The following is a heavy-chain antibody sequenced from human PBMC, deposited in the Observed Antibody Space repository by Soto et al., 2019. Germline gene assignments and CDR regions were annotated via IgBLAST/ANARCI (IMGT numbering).Heavy chain of an antibody. D-gene: IGHD3-10*01. CDR2: IFTRDSET. J-gene: IGHJ5*02. CDR1: GHLFNNHW. CDR3: ARGYFDSGHGYDL. V-gene: IGHV5-51*01. Sequence: GESLKISCKGPGHLFNNHWIGWVRQTPGKGLEWMGLIFTRDSETKTSPSFQGHVSFSVDNSINTAYLQWTSLKTADTGMYFCARGYFDSGHGYDLWGQGTLVTVSS.